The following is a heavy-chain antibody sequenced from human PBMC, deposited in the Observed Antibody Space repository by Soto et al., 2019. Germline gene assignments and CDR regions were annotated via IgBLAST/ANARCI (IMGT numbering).Heavy chain of an antibody. J-gene: IGHJ6*02. CDR2: IYYSGST. D-gene: IGHD3-10*01. CDR1: GGSISSGGYY. V-gene: IGHV4-31*03. CDR3: ARGVRRSSGMDV. Sequence: QVQLQESGPGLVKPSQTLSLTCTVSGGSISSGGYYWSWIRQHPGKGLEWIGYIYYSGSTYYNPSRKTRVTISVDTSKNQCSLKLSSVTAADTAVYYCARGVRRSSGMDVWGQGTTVTVSS.